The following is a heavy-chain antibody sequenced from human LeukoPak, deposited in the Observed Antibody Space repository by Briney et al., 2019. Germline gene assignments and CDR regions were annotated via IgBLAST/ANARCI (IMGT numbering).Heavy chain of an antibody. CDR2: IETKTAGETT. CDR3: TTHRGYSSSPTFDY. V-gene: IGHV3-15*04. J-gene: IGHJ4*02. Sequence: GGSLRLSCEASGFTLSQYGLHWVRQAPGKGLEWVGRIETKTAGETTDYATPVKGRFTISRDDSKNTLYLQMNSLKTEDTAVYYCTTHRGYSSSPTFDYWGQGTLVTVSS. CDR1: GFTLSQYG. D-gene: IGHD6-13*01.